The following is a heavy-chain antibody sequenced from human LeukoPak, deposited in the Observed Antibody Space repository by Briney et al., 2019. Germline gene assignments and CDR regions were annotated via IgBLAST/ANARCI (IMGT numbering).Heavy chain of an antibody. V-gene: IGHV4-59*01. CDR1: GGSISTYY. J-gene: IGHJ4*02. Sequence: SETLSLTCTVSGGSISTYYWSWIRQPPGKRLEWIGYIYYSGSTNYNPSLKSRVTISVDTSKNQFSLDLSSVTAADTAVYYCARGESSGWYDYFDYWGQGTLVTVSS. CDR2: IYYSGST. CDR3: ARGESSGWYDYFDY. D-gene: IGHD6-19*01.